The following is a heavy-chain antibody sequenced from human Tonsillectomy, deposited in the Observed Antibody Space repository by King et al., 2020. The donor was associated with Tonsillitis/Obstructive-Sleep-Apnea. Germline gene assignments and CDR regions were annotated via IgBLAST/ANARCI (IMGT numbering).Heavy chain of an antibody. Sequence: VQLVESGAEVRKPGESLRISCKGSGYSFTNYWISWVRQTPGKGLEWMGRIDPSDSYTNYSPSFQGHATISVDKSISTAYLQWSSLKASDTAMYYCARHYCSSTSCYYGYYGMDVWGQGTTVTVSS. D-gene: IGHD2-2*01. CDR2: IDPSDSYT. CDR3: ARHYCSSTSCYYGYYGMDV. CDR1: GYSFTNYW. J-gene: IGHJ6*02. V-gene: IGHV5-10-1*03.